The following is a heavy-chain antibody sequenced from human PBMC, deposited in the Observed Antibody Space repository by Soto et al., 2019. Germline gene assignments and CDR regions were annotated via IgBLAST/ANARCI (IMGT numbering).Heavy chain of an antibody. Sequence: SETLSLTCAVYGGSFSGYYWSWIRQPPGKGLEWIGEINHSGSTNYNPSLKSRVTISVDTSKNQFSLKLSSVTAADTAVYYCARGAQVYYDSRGYYYGYYFDYWGQGTLVTVSS. CDR1: GGSFSGYY. CDR3: ARGAQVYYDSRGYYYGYYFDY. V-gene: IGHV4-34*01. J-gene: IGHJ4*02. CDR2: INHSGST. D-gene: IGHD3-22*01.